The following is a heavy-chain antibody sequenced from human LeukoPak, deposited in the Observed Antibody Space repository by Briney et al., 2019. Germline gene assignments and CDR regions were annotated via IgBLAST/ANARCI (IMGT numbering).Heavy chain of an antibody. D-gene: IGHD1-26*01. CDR3: ARDPYSGGYGDYYYYYMDL. CDR2: ITSSSSYI. CDR1: GFTFSTYN. V-gene: IGHV3-21*01. J-gene: IGHJ6*03. Sequence: GGTLRLSCAASGFTFSTYNMNWVRQAPGKGLEWVSSITSSSSYIYYADSVKGRFTISRDNAKNSLYLQMNSLRAEDTAVYYCARDPYSGGYGDYYYYYMDLWGQGTTVTISS.